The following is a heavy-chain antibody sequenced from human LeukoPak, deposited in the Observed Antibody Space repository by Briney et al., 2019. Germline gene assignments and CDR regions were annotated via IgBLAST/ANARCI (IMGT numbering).Heavy chain of an antibody. CDR1: GFTYTDYW. D-gene: IGHD1-26*01. CDR3: VVEAANY. V-gene: IGHV3-7*01. Sequence: TGGSLRLSCAASGFTYTDYWMTWIRQSPEKGLEWAAHISNDGSVTYYGESVKGRFTISRDNAKNSVYLQMNNLRVEDTAVYYCVVEAANYWGQGTVVTVSS. J-gene: IGHJ4*02. CDR2: ISNDGSVT.